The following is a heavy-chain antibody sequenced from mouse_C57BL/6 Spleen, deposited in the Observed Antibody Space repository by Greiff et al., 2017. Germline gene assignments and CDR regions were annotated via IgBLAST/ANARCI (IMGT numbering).Heavy chain of an antibody. CDR1: GYTFTSYW. D-gene: IGHD2-4*01. V-gene: IGHV1-55*01. CDR3: ASCGYDYDGFAY. J-gene: IGHJ3*01. CDR2: IYPGSGST. Sequence: QVQLQQPGAELVKPGASVKMSCKASGYTFTSYWITWVKQRPGQGLEWIGDIYPGSGSTNYNEKFKSKATLTVDTSSSTAYMQLSSLTSEDSAVYYCASCGYDYDGFAYWGQGTLVTVSA.